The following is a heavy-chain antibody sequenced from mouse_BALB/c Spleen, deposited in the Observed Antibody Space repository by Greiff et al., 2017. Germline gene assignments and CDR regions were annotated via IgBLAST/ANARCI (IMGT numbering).Heavy chain of an antibody. CDR1: GYNFTSYW. D-gene: IGHD2-1*01. CDR2: IYPGSGST. V-gene: IGHV1-55*01. Sequence: QVQLQQSGAELVKPGTSVKLSCKASGYNFTSYWINWVKLRPGQGLEWIGDIYPGSGSTNYNEKFKSKATLTVDTSSSTAYMQLSSLASEDSALYYCARLYYGNYWYFDVWGAGTTVTVSS. CDR3: ARLYYGNYWYFDV. J-gene: IGHJ1*01.